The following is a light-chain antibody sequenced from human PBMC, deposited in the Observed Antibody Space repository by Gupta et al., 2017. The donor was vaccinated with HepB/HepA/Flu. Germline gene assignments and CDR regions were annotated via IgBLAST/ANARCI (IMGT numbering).Light chain of an antibody. V-gene: IGLV1-51*01. CDR2: NNN. J-gene: IGLJ2*01. Sequence: QSVLTQPPSVSAAPGQKVTISCSGTSSKIGNYFVSWYQQVPGTAPKLLVYNNNKRPSGIPDRFSGSKSDTSATLGITGLQTGDEADYYCAIWDSSLSDVVFGGGTKVTVL. CDR3: AIWDSSLSDVV. CDR1: SSKIGNYF.